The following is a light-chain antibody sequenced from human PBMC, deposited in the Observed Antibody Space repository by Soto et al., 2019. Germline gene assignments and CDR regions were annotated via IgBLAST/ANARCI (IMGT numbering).Light chain of an antibody. CDR2: GAS. CDR1: QSISSSY. J-gene: IGKJ1*01. V-gene: IGKV3-20*01. CDR3: QLYGSSSWT. Sequence: EIVLTQSPGTLSLSPGKRATLSCRASQSISSSYLAWYQQRPGQAPRLLIYGASSRATGIPDRFSGSGSGTEFTLTISRLEPEDFAVYYCQLYGSSSWTFGQGTKVEIK.